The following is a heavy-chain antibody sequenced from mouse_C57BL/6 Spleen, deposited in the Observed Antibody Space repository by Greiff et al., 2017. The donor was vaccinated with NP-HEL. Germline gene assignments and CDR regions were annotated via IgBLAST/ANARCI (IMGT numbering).Heavy chain of an antibody. J-gene: IGHJ1*03. CDR1: GYTFTEYT. V-gene: IGHV1-62-2*01. CDR2: FYPGSGSI. Sequence: VQLQQSGAELVKPGASVKLSCKASGYTFTEYTIHWVKQRSGQGLEWIGWFYPGSGSIKYNEKFKDKATLTADKSSSTVYMELSRLTSEDSAVYFCARHEDPRYDYDSDWYFDVWGTGTTVTVSS. D-gene: IGHD2-4*01. CDR3: ARHEDPRYDYDSDWYFDV.